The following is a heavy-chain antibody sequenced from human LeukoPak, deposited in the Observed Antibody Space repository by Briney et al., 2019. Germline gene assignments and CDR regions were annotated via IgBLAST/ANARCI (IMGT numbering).Heavy chain of an antibody. CDR3: ARQNLVGATPTGDY. CDR1: GFTFSSYG. D-gene: IGHD1-26*01. CDR2: ISSSSSYI. Sequence: PGGSLRLSCAASGFTFSSYGMHWVRQAPGKGLEWVSSISSSSSYIYYADSMKGRFTISRDNAKNSLYLQMNSLRAEDTAVYYCARQNLVGATPTGDYWGQGTLVTVSS. J-gene: IGHJ4*02. V-gene: IGHV3-21*01.